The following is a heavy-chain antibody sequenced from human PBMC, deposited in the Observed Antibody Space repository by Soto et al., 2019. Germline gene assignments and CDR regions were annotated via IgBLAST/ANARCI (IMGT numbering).Heavy chain of an antibody. V-gene: IGHV4-61*01. J-gene: IGHJ6*02. D-gene: IGHD3-3*01. CDR3: ARDQYDFRSGSYYYAMEV. CDR2: IYYTGST. Sequence: QVQLQESGPGLVKPSATLSLTCTVSGGSVSSESHYWSWIRQTPGKGLEWIGYIYYTGSTNYNPSLKGRVTMSVDTSRDQVSLRLRSVTRADTAVYYCARDQYDFRSGSYYYAMEVWGQGTKVTVSS. CDR1: GGSVSSESHY.